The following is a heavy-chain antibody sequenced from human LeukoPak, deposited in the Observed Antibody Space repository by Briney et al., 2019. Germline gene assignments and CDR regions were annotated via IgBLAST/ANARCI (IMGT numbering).Heavy chain of an antibody. Sequence: SETLSLTCAVSGYSISSGHDWGWIRQPPGKGLEWIGSIYHSGSTYYIPSLKSRVTISVDTSKNQFSLKLSSVTDADTAVYYCARDVGYSGGWSQFDYWGQGALVTVSS. CDR3: ARDVGYSGGWSQFDY. J-gene: IGHJ4*02. CDR1: GYSISSGHD. CDR2: IYHSGST. V-gene: IGHV4-38-2*02. D-gene: IGHD6-19*01.